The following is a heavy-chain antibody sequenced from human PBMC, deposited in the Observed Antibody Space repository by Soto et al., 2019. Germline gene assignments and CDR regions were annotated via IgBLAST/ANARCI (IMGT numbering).Heavy chain of an antibody. CDR1: GSTFSSCA. Sequence: QVQLVQSGAEVKKPGSSVKVSCKASGSTFSSCAISWVRQAPGQGLEWMGGIIPILGTANYAQKFQGRVTITADKSTSTAYMELSSLRSEDTAVYYCARNGYYYDSSGYYTNWGQGTLVTVSS. D-gene: IGHD3-22*01. CDR3: ARNGYYYDSSGYYTN. J-gene: IGHJ4*02. CDR2: IIPILGTA. V-gene: IGHV1-69*06.